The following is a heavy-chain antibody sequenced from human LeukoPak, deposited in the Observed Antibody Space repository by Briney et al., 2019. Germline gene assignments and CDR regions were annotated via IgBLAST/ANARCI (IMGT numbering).Heavy chain of an antibody. V-gene: IGHV3-11*04. CDR1: GFTFSDYC. J-gene: IGHJ4*02. Sequence: PGGSLRLSCAASGFTFSDYCMSWIRQAPGKGLEWVSYISSSGSTIYYADSVKGRFTISRDNAKNSLYLQMNSLRAEDTAVYYCARDPQQQLVRGEGYWGQGTLVTVSS. CDR2: ISSSGSTI. CDR3: ARDPQQQLVRGEGY. D-gene: IGHD6-13*01.